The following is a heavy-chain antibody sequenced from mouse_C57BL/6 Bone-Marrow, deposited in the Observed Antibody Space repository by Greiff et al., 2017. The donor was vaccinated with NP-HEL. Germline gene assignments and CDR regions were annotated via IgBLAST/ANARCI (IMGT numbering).Heavy chain of an antibody. J-gene: IGHJ3*01. CDR3: ARNSGLTACAY. V-gene: IGHV2-9-1*01. CDR2: IWPGGGT. D-gene: IGHD4-1*01. CDR1: GFSLTSYA. Sequence: VHLVESGPGLVAPSQSLSITCTVSGFSLTSYAISWVRQPPGKGLEWLGVIWPGGGTNYNSALKSRLSISKDNSKSQVFLKMNSLQTDDTARYYCARNSGLTACAYWGQGTLVTVSA.